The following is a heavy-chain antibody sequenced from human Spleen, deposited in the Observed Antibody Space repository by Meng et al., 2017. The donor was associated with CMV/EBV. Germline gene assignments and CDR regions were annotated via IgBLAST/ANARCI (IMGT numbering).Heavy chain of an antibody. CDR3: VRRPGYCSGGSCYFYGMDV. CDR2: IYPRDSYT. D-gene: IGHD2-15*01. J-gene: IGHJ6*02. Sequence: GESLKISCQGTGYTFATNWIAWVRQMPGKGLEWMGIIYPRDSYTRYSPSFQGHVSIPADTSINTAYLHWSSLKASDTAMYFCVRRPGYCSGGSCYFYGMDVWGQGTTVTVSS. V-gene: IGHV5-51*01. CDR1: GYTFATNW.